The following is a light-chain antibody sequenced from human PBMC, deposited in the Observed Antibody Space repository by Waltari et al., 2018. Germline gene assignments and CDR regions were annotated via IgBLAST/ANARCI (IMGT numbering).Light chain of an antibody. Sequence: QSALTQPRSVSGSLGQSVAISCTGTSTDVGGYNYVPWYQQHPGKAPKIIIYDVTKRPSGVPDGFSGSKSGNTASLTISGLQPEHEANYYCFSYAGSDTYVFGTGTEVTVL. J-gene: IGLJ1*01. V-gene: IGLV2-11*01. CDR3: FSYAGSDTYV. CDR1: STDVGGYNY. CDR2: DVT.